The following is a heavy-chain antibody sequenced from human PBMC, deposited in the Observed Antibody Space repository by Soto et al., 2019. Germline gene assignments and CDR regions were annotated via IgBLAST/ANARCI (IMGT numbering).Heavy chain of an antibody. Sequence: GASLKISCKGSGYSFAGYWITWVLQKPGKGLEWMGRIDPSDSQTYYSPSFRGRVTISVTKSITTVFLQWSSLRASDTAMYYCARQIYDSDTGPNFQYYFDSWGQGTPVTVSS. V-gene: IGHV5-10-1*01. CDR1: GYSFAGYW. CDR3: ARQIYDSDTGPNFQYYFDS. J-gene: IGHJ4*02. CDR2: IDPSDSQT. D-gene: IGHD3-22*01.